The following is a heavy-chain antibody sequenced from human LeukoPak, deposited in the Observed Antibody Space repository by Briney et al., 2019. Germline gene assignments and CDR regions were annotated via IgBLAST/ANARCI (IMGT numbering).Heavy chain of an antibody. V-gene: IGHV4-61*01. D-gene: IGHD1-26*01. J-gene: IGHJ4*02. CDR2: IYYSGST. Sequence: SETLSLTCTVSGGSVNSGSYYWNWIRQPPGKGLEWIGYIYYSGSTNYNPSLKSRVTISVDTSKNQFSLKLSSVTAADTAVYYCARAAYSGSYHSDYWGQGTLVTV. CDR1: GGSVNSGSYY. CDR3: ARAAYSGSYHSDY.